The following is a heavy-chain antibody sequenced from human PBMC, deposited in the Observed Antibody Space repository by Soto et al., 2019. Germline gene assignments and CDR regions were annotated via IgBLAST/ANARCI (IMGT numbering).Heavy chain of an antibody. CDR3: AKDPIPSLPDYDYIWGSSRGYMDV. CDR2: ISGSGGST. CDR1: GFTFSSYA. J-gene: IGHJ6*03. D-gene: IGHD3-16*02. Sequence: GGSLRLSCAASGFTFSSYAMSWVRQAPGKGLEWVSAISGSGGSTYYADSVKGRFTISRDNSKNTLYLQMNSLRAEDTAVYYCAKDPIPSLPDYDYIWGSSRGYMDVWGKGTTVTVSS. V-gene: IGHV3-23*01.